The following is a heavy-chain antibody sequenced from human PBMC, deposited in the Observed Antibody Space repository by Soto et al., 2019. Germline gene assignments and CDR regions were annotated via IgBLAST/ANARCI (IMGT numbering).Heavy chain of an antibody. Sequence: QVQLVQSGAEVKKPGASVKVSYKASGYTFTNYDINWVRPATGQGLKWMGWMRPNNGNTGYAQKLQGRDTMSRNSSINVVYMELSSLRCEDSAVYYCASGSGSSKWGRGTLVTVSS. CDR3: ASGSGSSK. D-gene: IGHD3-3*01. CDR2: MRPNNGNT. J-gene: IGHJ4*01. V-gene: IGHV1-8*01. CDR1: GYTFTNYD.